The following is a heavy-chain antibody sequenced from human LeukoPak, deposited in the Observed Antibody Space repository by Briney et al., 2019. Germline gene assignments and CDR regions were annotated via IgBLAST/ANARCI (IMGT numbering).Heavy chain of an antibody. J-gene: IGHJ4*02. Sequence: GASVKVSCKASGYTFTSYYMHWVRQAPGQGLEWMGGIIPIFGTANYAQKFQGRVTITADESASTAYMELSSLRSEDTAVYYCARHERADYFDYWGQGTLVTVSS. CDR1: GYTFTSYY. CDR2: IIPIFGTA. CDR3: ARHERADYFDY. V-gene: IGHV1-69*13.